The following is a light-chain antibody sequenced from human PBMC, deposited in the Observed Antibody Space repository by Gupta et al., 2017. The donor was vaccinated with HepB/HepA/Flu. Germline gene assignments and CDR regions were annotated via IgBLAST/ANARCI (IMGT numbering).Light chain of an antibody. V-gene: IGKV3-15*01. CDR1: QSVSSN. CDR3: QQYSHWWT. CDR2: DAS. Sequence: DIVMTQPPAPLSVSPGERATLSCRASQSVSSNLAWYQRRPGQAPRLLIYDASNRATGIPARFSGSGSGTDFTLTISSLHSEDFAVYYCQQYSHWWTFGQGTKVEIK. J-gene: IGKJ1*01.